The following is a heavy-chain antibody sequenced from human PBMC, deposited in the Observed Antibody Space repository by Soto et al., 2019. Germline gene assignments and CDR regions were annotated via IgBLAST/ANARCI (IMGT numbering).Heavy chain of an antibody. D-gene: IGHD6-19*01. V-gene: IGHV1-69*12. CDR2: IIPIFGTV. CDR3: AKGPVARTPTPYHYYSMDV. J-gene: IGHJ6*02. CDR1: GGTFRTYA. Sequence: QVQLLQSGAEVKKPGSSVRVSCEASGGTFRTYAISWVRQAPGQGLEWMGEIIPIFGTVNYAQKFQGRVTITAEESPTTFYMDLRSLRSEDTAVYYCAKGPVARTPTPYHYYSMDVWGQGTTATVSS.